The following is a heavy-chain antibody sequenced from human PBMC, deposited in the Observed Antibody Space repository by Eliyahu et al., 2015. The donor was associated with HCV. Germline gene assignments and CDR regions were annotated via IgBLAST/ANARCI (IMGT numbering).Heavy chain of an antibody. D-gene: IGHD5/OR15-5a*01. CDR3: ATVRASVTHRAEYFQH. Sequence: QVQLEQSGAEVKKPGSSVKVSCKASGGTFRTLSINWVRPAPGQGLEWMGRILPVFGSSNYAQKFQGRVSIPADESTATAYLELNSLTSDDTAIFYCATVRASVTHRAEYFQHWGQGTLVTVS. CDR1: GGTFRTLS. V-gene: IGHV1-69*01. CDR2: ILPVFGSS. J-gene: IGHJ1*01.